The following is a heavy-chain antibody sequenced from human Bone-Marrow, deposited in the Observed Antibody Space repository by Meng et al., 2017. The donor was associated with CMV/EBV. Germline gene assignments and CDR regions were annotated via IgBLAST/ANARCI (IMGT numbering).Heavy chain of an antibody. V-gene: IGHV4-61*01. J-gene: IGHJ3*02. D-gene: IGHD2/OR15-2a*01. CDR3: ARQFYDGAFDI. CDR1: GVSVSSGSYY. CDR2: IYYSGST. Sequence: GSLRLSCTVSGVSVSSGSYYWSCIRQPPGKGLEWIGYIYYSGSTNYNPFLKSRVTISVDTSKNQFSPKPSSVTAADTAVYYCARQFYDGAFDIWGQGTMVTVSS.